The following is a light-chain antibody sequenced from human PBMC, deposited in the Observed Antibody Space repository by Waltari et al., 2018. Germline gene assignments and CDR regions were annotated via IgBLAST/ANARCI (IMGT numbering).Light chain of an antibody. J-gene: IGLJ1*01. V-gene: IGLV2-23*02. CDR2: DVS. CDR1: SSDVGASTY. Sequence: QSALPQPASVSGSPGQSIAISSTGTSSDVGASTYASWYQQHPGKAPKVIIYDVSKRPSGLSSRFSGSKSDTTASLTISGLQAEYEADYFCYSFAGYTTFYVFGSGTKVTVL. CDR3: YSFAGYTTFYV.